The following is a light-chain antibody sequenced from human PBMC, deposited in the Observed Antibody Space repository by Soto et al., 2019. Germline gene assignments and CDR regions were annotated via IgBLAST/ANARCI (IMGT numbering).Light chain of an antibody. Sequence: DIQMTQSPSSLSASVGDRVTITCRASQSISNSVNWYQQKPGKAPKLLISAASRLQSGVPSRFSGSGSGTDFTLTITSLQPEDFASYYCQQGYSTPADTFGQGTKLEIK. CDR1: QSISNS. CDR2: AAS. CDR3: QQGYSTPADT. J-gene: IGKJ2*01. V-gene: IGKV1-39*01.